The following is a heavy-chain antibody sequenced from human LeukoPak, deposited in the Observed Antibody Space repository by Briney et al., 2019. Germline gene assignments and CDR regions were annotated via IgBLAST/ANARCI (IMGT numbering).Heavy chain of an antibody. Sequence: ASVKVSCKASGYTFTGYYMHCVRQAPGQGLEWMGWINPNSGGTNYAQKFQGRVTITRNTSISTAYMELSSLRSEDTAVYYCARGRGSCFDPWGQGTLVTVSS. CDR3: ARGRGSCFDP. CDR2: INPNSGGT. V-gene: IGHV1-2*02. CDR1: GYTFTGYY. D-gene: IGHD3-16*01. J-gene: IGHJ5*02.